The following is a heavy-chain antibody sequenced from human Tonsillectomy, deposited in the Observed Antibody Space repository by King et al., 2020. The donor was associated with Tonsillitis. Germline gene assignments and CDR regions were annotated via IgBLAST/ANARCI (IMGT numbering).Heavy chain of an antibody. Sequence: QLQESGPGLVKPSETLSLTCTVSGGSISSYYWSWIRQPPGKGLEWIGFIYYSGSTNYNPSLKSRVTISVDMSKSQFSLKLSSVTAADTAMYYCAVGLFKWDHRAAFNFWGQRTTVTGSS. CDR1: GGSISSYY. CDR2: IYYSGST. CDR3: AVGLFKWDHRAAFNF. D-gene: IGHD1-14*01. V-gene: IGHV4-59*08. J-gene: IGHJ3*01.